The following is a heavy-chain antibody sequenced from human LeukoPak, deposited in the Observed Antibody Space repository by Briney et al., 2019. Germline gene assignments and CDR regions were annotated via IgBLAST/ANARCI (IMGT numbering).Heavy chain of an antibody. CDR3: ARVFFGGYCSGGSCYTRIPAENYYYYYMDV. V-gene: IGHV3-74*03. CDR1: GFTFSSHW. D-gene: IGHD2-15*01. Sequence: PGGSLRLSCEASGFTFSSHWMHWVRQAPGKGLVWVSRINSDGSSTTYADSVKGRFTISRDNAKNSLYLQMNSLRAEDTAVYYCARVFFGGYCSGGSCYTRIPAENYYYYYMDVWGKGTTVTVSS. CDR2: INSDGSST. J-gene: IGHJ6*03.